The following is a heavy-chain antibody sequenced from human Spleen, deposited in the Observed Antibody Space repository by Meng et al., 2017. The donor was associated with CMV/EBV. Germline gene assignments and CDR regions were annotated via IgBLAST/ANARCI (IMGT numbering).Heavy chain of an antibody. CDR3: ARVLIDYYYYGMDV. CDR1: GDSISGYY. D-gene: IGHD3-16*01. J-gene: IGHJ6*02. Sequence: SETLSLTCTVPGDSISGYYWNWIRQPPGKGLEWIGYIHYSGSTNYNPSLKSRVTMSIDTSKNQFSLKLSSVTAADTAIYYCARVLIDYYYYGMDVWGQGTTVTVSS. V-gene: IGHV4-59*01. CDR2: IHYSGST.